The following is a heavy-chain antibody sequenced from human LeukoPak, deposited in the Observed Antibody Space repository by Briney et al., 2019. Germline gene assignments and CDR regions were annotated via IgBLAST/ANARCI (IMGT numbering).Heavy chain of an antibody. V-gene: IGHV3-9*01. Sequence: GGSLRLSCAASGFTFDDYAMHRVRQAPGKGLEWVSGISWNSGSIGYADSVKGRFTISRDNAKNSLYLQMNSLRAEDTALYYCAKSSGYCSGGSCYSTGDYYYGMDVWGQGTTVTVSS. CDR1: GFTFDDYA. D-gene: IGHD2-15*01. CDR2: ISWNSGSI. J-gene: IGHJ6*02. CDR3: AKSSGYCSGGSCYSTGDYYYGMDV.